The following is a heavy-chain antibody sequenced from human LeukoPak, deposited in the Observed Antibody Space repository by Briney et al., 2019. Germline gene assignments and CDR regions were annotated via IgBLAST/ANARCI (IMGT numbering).Heavy chain of an antibody. J-gene: IGHJ4*02. Sequence: PSETLSLTCTVSGGSISGYYWSWIRQPAGKGLEGMGRISSSGNTNYNSSLKSRVTMSVDTSKNQFSLKLSSVTAADTAVYYCARGPYSSGWYSVDYWGQGTLVTVSS. CDR2: ISSSGNT. V-gene: IGHV4-4*07. CDR3: ARGPYSSGWYSVDY. CDR1: GGSISGYY. D-gene: IGHD6-19*01.